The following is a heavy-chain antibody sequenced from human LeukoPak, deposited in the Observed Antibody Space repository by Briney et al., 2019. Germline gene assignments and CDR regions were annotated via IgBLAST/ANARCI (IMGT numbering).Heavy chain of an antibody. CDR2: IYSGGST. CDR3: ARERVGAPYYFDY. Sequence: PGGSLRLSCAASGFTVSSNYMSWVRQAPGKGLEWVSVIYSGGSTYYADSVKGRFTISRDNPKNTLYLQMNSLRAEDTAVYYCARERVGAPYYFDYWGQGTLVTVSS. V-gene: IGHV3-53*01. D-gene: IGHD1-26*01. J-gene: IGHJ4*02. CDR1: GFTVSSNY.